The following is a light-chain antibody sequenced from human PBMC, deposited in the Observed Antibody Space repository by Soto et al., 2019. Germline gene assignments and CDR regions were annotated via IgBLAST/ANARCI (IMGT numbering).Light chain of an antibody. Sequence: QSALTQPASVSGSPGQSITISCTGTSRDVGGYNYVSWYQQHPGKAPKLMIYDVSNRPSGVSNRFSGSKSGNTASLTISGLQAADEAEYYCSSSTSSSSLYVFGTGTKRTVL. J-gene: IGLJ1*01. CDR2: DVS. V-gene: IGLV2-14*01. CDR3: SSSTSSSSLYV. CDR1: SRDVGGYNY.